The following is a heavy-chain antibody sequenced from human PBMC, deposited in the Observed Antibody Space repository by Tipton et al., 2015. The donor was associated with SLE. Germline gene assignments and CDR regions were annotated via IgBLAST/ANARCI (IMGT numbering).Heavy chain of an antibody. CDR3: ARGGGESPMVWFGP. Sequence: TLSLTCAVYGGSFSGYYWTWIRQPPGKGLEWIGEINHSGSTNYNPSLKSRVTISVQTSKNQFSLKLSSVTAADTAVYYCARGGGESPMVWFGPWGQGTLVTVSS. V-gene: IGHV4-34*01. J-gene: IGHJ5*02. CDR1: GGSFSGYY. D-gene: IGHD2-21*01. CDR2: INHSGST.